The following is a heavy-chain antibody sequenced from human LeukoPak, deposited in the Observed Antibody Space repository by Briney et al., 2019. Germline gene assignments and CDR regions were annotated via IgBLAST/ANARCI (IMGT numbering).Heavy chain of an antibody. CDR2: ISGSDSST. Sequence: GGSLRLSCAASGFTFSSYAMHWVRQAPGKGLEWVSGISGSDSSTYYADSVKGRFTISRDNSKNTVYLQLNSLRAEDTAVYYCAKGGGWLYYFDYWGQGTLVTVSS. J-gene: IGHJ4*02. CDR3: AKGGGWLYYFDY. V-gene: IGHV3-23*01. CDR1: GFTFSSYA. D-gene: IGHD3-22*01.